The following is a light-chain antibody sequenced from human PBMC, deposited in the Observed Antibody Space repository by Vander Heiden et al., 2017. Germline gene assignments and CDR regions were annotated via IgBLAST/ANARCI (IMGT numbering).Light chain of an antibody. Sequence: SELTQDPAVSMALGQTVRITWQGVSLRNSYASWYQQKAGQAPGHIIYAKSNRPSGIPNRFSGSNTGSTASLTITGAQAEDEADYYFSSRDNSGSHLGVLFGGGTKLTVL. CDR1: SLRNSY. V-gene: IGLV3-19*01. CDR3: SSRDNSGSHLGVL. CDR2: AKS. J-gene: IGLJ3*02.